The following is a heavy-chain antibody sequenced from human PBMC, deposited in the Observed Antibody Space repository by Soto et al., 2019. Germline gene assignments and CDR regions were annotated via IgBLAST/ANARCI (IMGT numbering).Heavy chain of an antibody. CDR3: ARDRAPSTVTTRYYYYGMDV. V-gene: IGHV3-23*01. Sequence: GGSLRLSCAASGFTFSNYAMSWVRQAPGKGLEWVSIISGSGDSPYYADSVKGRFTISRDNSRNTLYLQMNSLRAGDSAKYYCARDRAPSTVTTRYYYYGMDVWGQGTTVTVSS. J-gene: IGHJ6*02. CDR2: ISGSGDSP. D-gene: IGHD4-4*01. CDR1: GFTFSNYA.